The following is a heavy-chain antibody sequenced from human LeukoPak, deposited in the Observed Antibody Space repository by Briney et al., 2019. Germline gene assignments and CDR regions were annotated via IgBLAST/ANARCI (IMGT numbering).Heavy chain of an antibody. Sequence: PSETLSLTCAVYGGSFSGYYWSWIRQPPGKGLEWIGEINHSGSTNYNPSPKSRVTISVDTSKNQFSLKLSSVTAADTAVYYCARVLSYDSSAEAFDIWGQGTMVTVSS. D-gene: IGHD3-22*01. V-gene: IGHV4-34*01. CDR3: ARVLSYDSSAEAFDI. CDR1: GGSFSGYY. CDR2: INHSGST. J-gene: IGHJ3*02.